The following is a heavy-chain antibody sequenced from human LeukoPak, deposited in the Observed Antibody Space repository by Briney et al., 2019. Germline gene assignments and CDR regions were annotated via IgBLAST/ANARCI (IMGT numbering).Heavy chain of an antibody. V-gene: IGHV4-34*01. CDR3: ARVNINNWHSCDY. J-gene: IGHJ4*02. CDR1: GGSFSDYY. D-gene: IGHD1-1*01. Sequence: PSETLSLTCAVYGGSFSDYYWSWIRQPPGEGLEWIGEINHSGSTNYNPSLKSRVTISVDTSKNQFSLNLSSVTAADTAVYYCARVNINNWHSCDYWGQGTLVTVSS. CDR2: INHSGST.